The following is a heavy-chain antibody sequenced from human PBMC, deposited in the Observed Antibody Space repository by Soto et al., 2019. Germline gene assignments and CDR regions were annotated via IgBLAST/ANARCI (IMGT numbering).Heavy chain of an antibody. CDR2: MNPNSGET. CDR1: GYTFTDYD. Sequence: ASVKVSCKTSGYTFTDYDINWVRQATGQGLEWIGWMNPNSGETGYAQKFQGRVTMTRSASLSTAYLELSSLRSEDTAVYYCARVAVAARPRWYNWFDPWGQGTLVTGSS. D-gene: IGHD2-15*01. J-gene: IGHJ5*02. V-gene: IGHV1-8*01. CDR3: ARVAVAARPRWYNWFDP.